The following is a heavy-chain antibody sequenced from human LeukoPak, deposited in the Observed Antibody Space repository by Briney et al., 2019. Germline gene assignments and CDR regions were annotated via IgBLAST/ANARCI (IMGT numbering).Heavy chain of an antibody. J-gene: IGHJ4*02. D-gene: IGHD6-19*01. Sequence: SGPALVKPTQTLTLTCTFSGFSLSTSGMRVSWIRQPPGKALEWLARIDWDDNRFYSTSLKTRLTISKDTSKNQVVLTMTNMDPVDTATYCCARLYSTGWYDYWGQGTLVTVSS. CDR2: IDWDDNR. CDR3: ARLYSTGWYDY. CDR1: GFSLSTSGMR. V-gene: IGHV2-70*04.